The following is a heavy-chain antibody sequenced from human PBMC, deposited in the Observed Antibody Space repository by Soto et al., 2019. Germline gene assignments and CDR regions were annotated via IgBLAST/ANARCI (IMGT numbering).Heavy chain of an antibody. V-gene: IGHV1-58*01. D-gene: IGHD2-2*01. Sequence: SVKVSCKASGFTFTSSAVQWVRQALGQRLEWIGWIVVGSGNTNYAQKFQERVTITRDMSTSTAYMELSSLRSEDTAVYYCAAGGGYCSSTSCYLYYYGMDVWGQGTTVTVSS. CDR1: GFTFTSSA. J-gene: IGHJ6*02. CDR2: IVVGSGNT. CDR3: AAGGGYCSSTSCYLYYYGMDV.